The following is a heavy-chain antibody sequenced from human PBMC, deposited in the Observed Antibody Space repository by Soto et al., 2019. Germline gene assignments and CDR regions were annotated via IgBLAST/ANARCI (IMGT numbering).Heavy chain of an antibody. V-gene: IGHV3-23*01. CDR2: ISGSGGST. CDR3: AKDRSLSYYDSSGYWVY. J-gene: IGHJ4*02. D-gene: IGHD3-22*01. CDR1: GFTFSSHG. Sequence: XGSLRLSCSASGFTFSSHGMSWVRQAPGKGLECVSAISGSGGSTYYADSVKGRFTISRDNSKNTLYLQMNSLRAEDTAVYYCAKDRSLSYYDSSGYWVYWGQGTLVTVSS.